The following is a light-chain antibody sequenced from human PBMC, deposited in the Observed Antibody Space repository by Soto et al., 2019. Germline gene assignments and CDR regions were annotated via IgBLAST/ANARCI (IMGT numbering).Light chain of an antibody. CDR3: SSYTTSSTFG. CDR1: SSDVGGYNY. J-gene: IGLJ1*01. V-gene: IGLV2-14*01. Sequence: QSALTQPASVSGSPGQSITISCTGTSSDVGGYNYVSWYQQHPGKAPKLMIYDVSNRPSGVSNHFSGSKSGNTASLTVSGVQAEDEADYYCSSYTTSSTFGFGTGTKVTVL. CDR2: DVS.